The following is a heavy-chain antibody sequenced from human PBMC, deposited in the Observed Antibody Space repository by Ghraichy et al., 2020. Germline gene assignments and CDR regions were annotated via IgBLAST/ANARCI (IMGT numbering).Heavy chain of an antibody. CDR3: AIATRSVSPTCY. CDR1: GFTFSAYW. D-gene: IGHD1-14*01. Sequence: GGSLRLSCAASGFTFSAYWMGWVRQAPGRGLEWVAIINQDGSSKYFVDSVKGRFTISRDNTKNSLYLQMNSLRAEDTALYYCAIATRSVSPTCYWGQGTLVTVS. J-gene: IGHJ4*02. V-gene: IGHV3-7*01. CDR2: INQDGSSK.